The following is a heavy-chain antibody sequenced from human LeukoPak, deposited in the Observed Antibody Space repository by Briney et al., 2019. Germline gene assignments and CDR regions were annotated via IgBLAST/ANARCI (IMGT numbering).Heavy chain of an antibody. J-gene: IGHJ4*02. V-gene: IGHV3-23*01. CDR1: GFTFSNSA. D-gene: IGHD1-26*01. Sequence: GGSLRLSCEASGFTFSNSAMSWVRQAPGKGPEWVSGISGSGSSTYYPDSVKGRFTSSRDNSKNTLYLQMNSLRAEDTAVYYCAKGVEWEPQFAWGQGTLVIVSS. CDR3: AKGVEWEPQFA. CDR2: ISGSGSST.